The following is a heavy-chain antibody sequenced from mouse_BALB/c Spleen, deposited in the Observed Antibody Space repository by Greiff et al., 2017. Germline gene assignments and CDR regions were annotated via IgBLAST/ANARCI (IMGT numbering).Heavy chain of an antibody. V-gene: IGHV14-1*02. J-gene: IGHJ4*01. Sequence: EVQLQESGAELVRPGALVKLSCKASGFNIKDYYMHWVKQRPEQGLEWIGWIDPENGNTIYDPKFQGKASITADTSSNTAYLQLSSLTSEDTAVYYCARSSILYAMDYWGQGTSVTVSS. CDR1: GFNIKDYY. CDR2: IDPENGNT. CDR3: ARSSILYAMDY.